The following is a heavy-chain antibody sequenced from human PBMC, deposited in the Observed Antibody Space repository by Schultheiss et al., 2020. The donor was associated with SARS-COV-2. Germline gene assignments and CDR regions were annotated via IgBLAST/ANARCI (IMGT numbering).Heavy chain of an antibody. Sequence: SETLSLTCTVSGGSISSYYWSWIRQPPGKGLEWIGSIYYSGSTNYNPSLKSRVTISVDTSKNQFSLKLSSVTAADTAVYYCARAGSVGCSSTSCSYGMDVWGQGTTVTVSS. CDR1: GGSISSYY. CDR2: IYYSGST. J-gene: IGHJ6*02. V-gene: IGHV4-59*01. CDR3: ARAGSVGCSSTSCSYGMDV. D-gene: IGHD2-2*01.